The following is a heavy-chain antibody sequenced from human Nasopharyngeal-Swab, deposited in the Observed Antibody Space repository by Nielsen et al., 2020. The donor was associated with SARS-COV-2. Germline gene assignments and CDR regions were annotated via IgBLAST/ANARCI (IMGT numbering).Heavy chain of an antibody. V-gene: IGHV3-33*01. J-gene: IGHJ6*02. CDR2: IWYDGSNK. CDR3: ARVFNRVSEIAAADPNIYYYYGMDV. D-gene: IGHD6-13*01. Sequence: GESLKISCAASGFTFSSYGMHWVRQAPGKGLEWVAVIWYDGSNKYYADSVKGRFTISRDNSKNTLYLQMNSLRAEDTAVYYCARVFNRVSEIAAADPNIYYYYGMDVWGQGTTVTVSS. CDR1: GFTFSSYG.